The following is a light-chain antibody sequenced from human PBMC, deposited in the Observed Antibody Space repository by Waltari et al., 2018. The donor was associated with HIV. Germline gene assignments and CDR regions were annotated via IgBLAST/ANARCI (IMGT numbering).Light chain of an antibody. Sequence: EIVLTQSPGTLSLSPGERATLSCRASQSVSSSYLAWYQQKPGQAPRLLISGASSSATGIPDRFSGSGSGTDFTLTISRLEPEDFAGYYCQQYCSSPMYTFGQGTKLEIK. J-gene: IGKJ2*01. CDR2: GAS. CDR1: QSVSSSY. V-gene: IGKV3-20*01. CDR3: QQYCSSPMYT.